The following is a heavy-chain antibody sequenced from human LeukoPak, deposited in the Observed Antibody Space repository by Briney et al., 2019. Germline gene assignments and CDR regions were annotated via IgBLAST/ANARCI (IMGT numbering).Heavy chain of an antibody. CDR3: ARFSGRN. J-gene: IGHJ4*02. Sequence: KTGGSLRLSCAASGFTFGSYSMNWVRQAPGKGLEWVSTISSSGTYIYYADSVKGRFTISRDNAKNSLYLQMGSLRAEDTAVYYCARFSGRNWGQGTLVTVSS. CDR2: ISSSGTYI. CDR1: GFTFGSYS. V-gene: IGHV3-21*01. D-gene: IGHD2-15*01.